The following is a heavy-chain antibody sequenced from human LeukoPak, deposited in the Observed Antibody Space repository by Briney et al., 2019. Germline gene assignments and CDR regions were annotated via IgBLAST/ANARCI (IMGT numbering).Heavy chain of an antibody. Sequence: PGGSLRLSCAASGYSFSDYWMSWVRQAPGKGLEWVANIKQDGSEKYYVDSVKGRFTISRDNAKNSLYLRVKRLRAEGTAVYYCARGGQVTFDNWGQGTLVTVSS. CDR2: IKQDGSEK. J-gene: IGHJ4*02. V-gene: IGHV3-7*01. D-gene: IGHD4-11*01. CDR1: GYSFSDYW. CDR3: ARGGQVTFDN.